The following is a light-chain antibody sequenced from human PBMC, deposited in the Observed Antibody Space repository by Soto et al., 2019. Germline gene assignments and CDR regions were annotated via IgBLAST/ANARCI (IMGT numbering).Light chain of an antibody. J-gene: IGKJ3*01. Sequence: EIVLTQSPATLSLSPGERATLSCRASQSVSSYLAWYQQKPGQAPRLLIYDASNRATGIPARFSGSGSGTDFTLTISSLEPEDFAVYYCQQSSNWPRTFGPGTKVDI. CDR2: DAS. V-gene: IGKV3-11*01. CDR1: QSVSSY. CDR3: QQSSNWPRT.